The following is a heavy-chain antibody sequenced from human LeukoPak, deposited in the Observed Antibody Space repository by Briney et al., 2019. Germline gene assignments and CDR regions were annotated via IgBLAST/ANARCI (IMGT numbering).Heavy chain of an antibody. CDR1: GGSISSSNYY. V-gene: IGHV4-39*07. CDR2: IYYSGST. D-gene: IGHD6-13*01. J-gene: IGHJ3*01. Sequence: PSETLSLTCTVSGGSISSSNYYWGWIRQPPGKGLEWIGSIYYSGSTYYNPSLKSRVTISVDTSKNQFSLKLRSVTAADTAVYYCARISSSNWYNERGAFDVWGQGTMVTVSS. CDR3: ARISSSNWYNERGAFDV.